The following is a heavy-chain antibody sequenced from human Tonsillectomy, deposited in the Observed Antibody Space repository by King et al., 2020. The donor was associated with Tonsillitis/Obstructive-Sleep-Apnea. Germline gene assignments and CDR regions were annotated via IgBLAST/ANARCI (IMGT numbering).Heavy chain of an antibody. Sequence: VQLVESGGGLVQPGGSLRLSCAASGFTFTTYAMNWVRQPPGKGLEWVSAISGSSGSSYYADSVKGRFTISRDNSKNTLFLQMNSLRAEDSAVYYCAKMGGTSWYFFDYWGQGTLVTVSS. CDR1: GFTFTTYA. V-gene: IGHV3-23*04. CDR3: AKMGGTSWYFFDY. D-gene: IGHD6-13*01. CDR2: ISGSSGSS. J-gene: IGHJ4*02.